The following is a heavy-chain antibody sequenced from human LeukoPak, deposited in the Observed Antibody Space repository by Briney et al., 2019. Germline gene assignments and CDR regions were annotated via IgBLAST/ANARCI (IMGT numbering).Heavy chain of an antibody. V-gene: IGHV3-72*01. J-gene: IGHJ4*02. CDR3: ARAYASGWYSPGY. CDR1: GFTFSDHY. D-gene: IGHD6-19*01. CDR2: SRNKANSYTT. Sequence: PGGSLRLSCAASGFTFSDHYMDWVRQAPGKGLEWVGRSRNKANSYTTDYAAYVKGRFTISRDDSKNSPYLQMNSLKTEDTAVYYCARAYASGWYSPGYWGQGTLVTVSS.